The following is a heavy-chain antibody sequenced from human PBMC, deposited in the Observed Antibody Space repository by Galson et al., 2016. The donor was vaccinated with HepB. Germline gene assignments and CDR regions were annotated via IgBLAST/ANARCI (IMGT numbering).Heavy chain of an antibody. CDR1: GFTFSSYA. Sequence: SLRLSCAASGFTFSSYAMNWVSQAPGKGLEWVSSISGSGGSTYYADSVKGRLTISRDNSKNTLYLQMNSLRAEDTALYYCAKDSSAYYYVSFYYYAMDVWGQGTTVTVSS. CDR2: ISGSGGST. V-gene: IGHV3-23*01. D-gene: IGHD3-22*01. J-gene: IGHJ6*02. CDR3: AKDSSAYYYVSFYYYAMDV.